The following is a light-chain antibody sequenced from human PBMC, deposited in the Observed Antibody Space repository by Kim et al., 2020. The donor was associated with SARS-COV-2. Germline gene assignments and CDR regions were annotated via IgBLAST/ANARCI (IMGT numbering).Light chain of an antibody. J-gene: IGLJ1*01. V-gene: IGLV3-1*01. CDR1: KLGDKY. CDR2: QDN. CDR3: QAWDSGTQNYV. Sequence: SYELTQPPSVSVSPGQTASITCSGYKLGDKYVSWYQQKPGQSPVVVIYQDNQRPSVIPERFSGSNSGNTATLTISGTQAMDEADYYCQAWDSGTQNYVFGTGTKVTVL.